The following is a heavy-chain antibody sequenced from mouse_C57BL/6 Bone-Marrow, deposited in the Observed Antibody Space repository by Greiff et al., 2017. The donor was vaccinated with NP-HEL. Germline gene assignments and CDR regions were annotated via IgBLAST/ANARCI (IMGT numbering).Heavy chain of an antibody. CDR2: IHPSDSDT. CDR1: GYTFTSYW. D-gene: IGHD1-1*01. Sequence: QVQLQQPGAELVKPGASVKVSCKASGYTFTSYWMHWVKQRPGQGLEWIGRIHPSDSDTNYNQKFKGKATLTVDKSSSTAYMQLNSLTSEDSAVYFCARDYGSSYGYAMDYWGQGTSVTVSS. V-gene: IGHV1-74*01. J-gene: IGHJ4*01. CDR3: ARDYGSSYGYAMDY.